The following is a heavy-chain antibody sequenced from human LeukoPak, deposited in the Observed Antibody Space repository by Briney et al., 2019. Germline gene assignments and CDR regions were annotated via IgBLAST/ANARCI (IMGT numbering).Heavy chain of an antibody. D-gene: IGHD3-22*01. J-gene: IGHJ4*02. CDR1: GFTFSSYS. Sequence: GGSLRLSCAASGFTFSSYSMNWVRQASGKGLEWVSSISSSSSYIYYADSVKGRFTISRDNAKNSLYLQMNSLRAEDTAVYYCARGAPYYYDSSGYLFDYWGQGTLVTVSS. V-gene: IGHV3-21*01. CDR2: ISSSSSYI. CDR3: ARGAPYYYDSSGYLFDY.